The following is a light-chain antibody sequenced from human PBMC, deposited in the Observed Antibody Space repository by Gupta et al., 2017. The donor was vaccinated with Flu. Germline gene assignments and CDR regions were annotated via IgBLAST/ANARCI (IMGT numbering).Light chain of an antibody. CDR3: QQYNDWPIT. CDR2: GAF. CDR1: QSNSSN. Sequence: PATQSVSPGERAALSCRASQSNSSNVAWYQQKPGQAPRVLIYGAFTRATGIPARVRGSGSGTEYTLTISSLQAEDFAVYYCQQYNDWPITFGQGTKVEIK. J-gene: IGKJ1*01. V-gene: IGKV3-15*01.